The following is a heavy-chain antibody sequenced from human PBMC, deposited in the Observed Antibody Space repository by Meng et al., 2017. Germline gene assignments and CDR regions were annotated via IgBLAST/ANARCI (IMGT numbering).Heavy chain of an antibody. Sequence: VAAGAWLRKPGASVKFSCKASGYPLPSYAINWLRQAPGQGLQWMGWNDTKTGNPTYVPGFTGRLVFSLDTSVSTAYLQISGLKADDTAVYYCTRDGYSDCSRTSCFDSWGQGTLVTVSS. J-gene: IGHJ4*02. CDR1: GYPLPSYA. CDR3: TRDGYSDCSRTSCFDS. CDR2: NDTKTGNP. V-gene: IGHV7-4-1*02. D-gene: IGHD2-2*01.